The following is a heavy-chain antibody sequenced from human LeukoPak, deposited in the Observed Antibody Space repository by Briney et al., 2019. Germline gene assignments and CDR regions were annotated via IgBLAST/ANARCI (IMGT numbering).Heavy chain of an antibody. Sequence: PGGSLRLSCAASGFTFDDYGMSWVRQAPGKGLEWVSGINWNGGSTGYADSVKGRFTISRDNAKNSLYLQMNSLRAEDTAVYYCARASRGFERTLYYYYYMDVWGKGTTVTVSS. J-gene: IGHJ6*03. CDR3: ARASRGFERTLYYYYYMDV. CDR2: INWNGGST. CDR1: GFTFDDYG. V-gene: IGHV3-20*04. D-gene: IGHD1-7*01.